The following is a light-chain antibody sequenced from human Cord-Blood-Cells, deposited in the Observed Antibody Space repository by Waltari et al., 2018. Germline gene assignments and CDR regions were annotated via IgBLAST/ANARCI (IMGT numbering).Light chain of an antibody. V-gene: IGLV2-11*01. CDR2: DVS. Sequence: QSALTQPRSVSGSPGQSVTISCTGTSSDVGGYNYVSWYQQHPGKAPKLMIYDVSKRPSGVPDRFSGSKSGNTASLTISGLQAEYDADYYCCSYAGSYTLVFGGGTKLTVL. J-gene: IGLJ3*02. CDR1: SSDVGGYNY. CDR3: CSYAGSYTLV.